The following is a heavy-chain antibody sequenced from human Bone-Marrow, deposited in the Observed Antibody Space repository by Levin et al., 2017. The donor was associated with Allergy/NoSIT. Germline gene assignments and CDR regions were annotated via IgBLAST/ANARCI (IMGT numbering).Heavy chain of an antibody. CDR3: ARDASSSSFGY. D-gene: IGHD6-13*01. CDR1: GFIFSDYY. V-gene: IGHV3-11*01. CDR2: IRENRQ. J-gene: IGHJ4*02. Sequence: GESLKISCTASGFIFSDYYMSWLRQAPGKGLEWISYIRENRQYYADSVKGRFTISRDNAKNSLYLQMDSLSVEDTAVYYCARDASSSSFGYWGQGTLVIVSS.